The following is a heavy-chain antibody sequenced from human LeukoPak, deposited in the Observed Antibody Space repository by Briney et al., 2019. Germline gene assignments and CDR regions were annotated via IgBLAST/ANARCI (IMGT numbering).Heavy chain of an antibody. V-gene: IGHV3-21*01. D-gene: IGHD3-3*01. CDR2: ISGSGGST. J-gene: IGHJ4*02. CDR1: GFTVSSNY. CDR3: ARGEEWNFDY. Sequence: GGSLRLSCAASGFTVSSNYMSWVRQAPGKGLEWVSAISGSGGSTYYADSVKGRFTISRDNAKNSLYLQMNSLRAEDTAVYYCARGEEWNFDYWGQGTLVTVSS.